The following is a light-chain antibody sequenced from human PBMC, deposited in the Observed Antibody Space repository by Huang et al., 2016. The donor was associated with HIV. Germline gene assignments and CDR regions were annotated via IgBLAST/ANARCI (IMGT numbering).Light chain of an antibody. CDR3: QQYYSIPG. Sequence: DIVMTQSPDSLAVSLGERATISCVSSQSVLSPSNNRNHLAWYQQKPRQPPKLLIYWAPTREAGVPDLFRGSGSATDFTLTIDNLQAEDVALYFCQQYYSIPGFGQGTYVEV. J-gene: IGKJ1*01. V-gene: IGKV4-1*01. CDR2: WAP. CDR1: QSVLSPSNNRNH.